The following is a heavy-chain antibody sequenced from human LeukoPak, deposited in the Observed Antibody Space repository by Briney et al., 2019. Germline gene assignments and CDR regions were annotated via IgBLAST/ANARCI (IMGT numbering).Heavy chain of an antibody. CDR3: ARLGDSGYYADF. CDR2: IYLTGST. V-gene: IGHV4-39*01. CDR1: SDSISRSYFY. J-gene: IGHJ4*02. Sequence: SETLSLTCTVTSDSISRSYFYWGWVRQPPGKGLEWIGSIYLTGSTYYSSSLKSRLTISLDTSRDQFSLKLSSVTAADTAVYYSARLGDSGYYADFWGQGTLVTVSS. D-gene: IGHD3-22*01.